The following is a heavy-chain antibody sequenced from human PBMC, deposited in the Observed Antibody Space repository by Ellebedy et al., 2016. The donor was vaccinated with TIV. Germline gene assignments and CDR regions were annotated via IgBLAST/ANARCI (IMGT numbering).Heavy chain of an antibody. D-gene: IGHD3/OR15-3a*01. V-gene: IGHV3-23*01. J-gene: IGHJ4*02. CDR3: ARRSTDFAFDS. Sequence: GESLKISCAASGFTFSTYPMNWVRQAPGKGLEWVSIISANGGTTYYAYPVKGRFTISSDNSKNTLFLQMSSLRAEDTAVYFCARRSTDFAFDSWGQGTLVTVSS. CDR1: GFTFSTYP. CDR2: ISANGGTT.